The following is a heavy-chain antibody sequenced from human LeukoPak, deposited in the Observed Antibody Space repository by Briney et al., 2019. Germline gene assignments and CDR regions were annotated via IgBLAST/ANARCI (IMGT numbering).Heavy chain of an antibody. CDR1: RFIFRNYA. CDR2: ISGTADSK. Sequence: GGSLRLSCAASRFIFRNYAMSWVRQAPGRGRELLSIISGTADSKYYADSVKGRFTISRDNPRSTLYLEMNILRAEDTAVYYCAKADATIGGAFDTWGQGTMAIVSS. J-gene: IGHJ3*02. V-gene: IGHV3-23*01. D-gene: IGHD3-16*01. CDR3: AKADATIGGAFDT.